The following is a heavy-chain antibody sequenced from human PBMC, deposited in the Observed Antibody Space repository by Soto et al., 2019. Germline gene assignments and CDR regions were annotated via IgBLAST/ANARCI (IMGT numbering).Heavy chain of an antibody. V-gene: IGHV1-2*04. D-gene: IGHD3-22*01. CDR2: INPNSGGT. CDR3: ARSPRDYYDSSGYYDY. J-gene: IGHJ4*02. CDR1: GYTFTGYY. Sequence: ASVKVSCKASGYTFTGYYMHWVRQAPGQGLEWMGWINPNSGGTNYAQKFQGWVTMTRDTSISTAYMELSRLRSDDTAVYYCARSPRDYYDSSGYYDYWGQGTLVTV.